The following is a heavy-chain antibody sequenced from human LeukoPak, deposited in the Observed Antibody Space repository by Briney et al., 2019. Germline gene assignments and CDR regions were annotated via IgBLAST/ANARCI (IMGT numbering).Heavy chain of an antibody. V-gene: IGHV4-59*01. CDR3: GRVRTGNSGSPEYFED. J-gene: IGHJ1*01. D-gene: IGHD5-12*01. CDR1: GGSISSYY. Sequence: SETPSLTCTVSGGSISSYYWSWIRQPPGKGLEWIGYLFYSGSTNSNPSLRSRVTISAGTSKNQFSLRLNSVTAADTAVYYCGRVRTGNSGSPEYFEDWGQGTLVTVSS. CDR2: LFYSGST.